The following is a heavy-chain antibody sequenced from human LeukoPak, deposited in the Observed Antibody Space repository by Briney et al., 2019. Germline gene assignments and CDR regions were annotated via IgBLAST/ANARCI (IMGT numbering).Heavy chain of an antibody. CDR2: MYYSGNT. J-gene: IGHJ5*02. CDR3: ARSSGSYYVSWFDP. CDR1: GGSISSSSYY. Sequence: SETLSLTCTVSGGSISSSSYYWGWIRQPPGKGLGGIGNMYYSGNTYYNPSLKSRVTISVDTSKNQFSLKLSSVTAADTAVYYCARSSGSYYVSWFDPWGQGTLVTVSS. V-gene: IGHV4-39*07. D-gene: IGHD1-26*01.